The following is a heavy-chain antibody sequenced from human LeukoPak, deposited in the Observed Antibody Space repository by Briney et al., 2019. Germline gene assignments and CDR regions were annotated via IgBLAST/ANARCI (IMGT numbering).Heavy chain of an antibody. CDR2: IFSSGNT. V-gene: IGHV4-4*07. CDR3: ARGIFFTVTAPDS. CDR1: GGSISDYR. Sequence: PSETLSLTCTVSGGSISDYRWSWFRQPAGKGLEWIGRIFSSGNTNYNPSLKSRVTMSVDTSKNQFSLKLTSLTAADTAVYYCARGIFFTVTAPDSWGQGTLATVSS. J-gene: IGHJ4*02. D-gene: IGHD3-3*01.